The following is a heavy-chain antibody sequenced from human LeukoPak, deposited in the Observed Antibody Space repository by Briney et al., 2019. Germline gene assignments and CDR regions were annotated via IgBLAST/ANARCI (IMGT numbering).Heavy chain of an antibody. D-gene: IGHD6-13*01. V-gene: IGHV3-21*04. CDR3: AREGIAAARSNWFDP. J-gene: IGHJ5*02. CDR1: GFTFSSYS. CDR2: ISSSSSYI. Sequence: PGGSLRLSCAASGFTFSSYSMNWVRQAPGKGLEWVSSISSSSSYIYYADSVKGRFTISRDNAKNSLYLQMNSLRAEDTAVYYCAREGIAAARSNWFDPWGQGTLVTVSS.